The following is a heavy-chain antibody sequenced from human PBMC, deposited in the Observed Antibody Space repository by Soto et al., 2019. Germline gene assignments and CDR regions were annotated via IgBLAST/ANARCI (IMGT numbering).Heavy chain of an antibody. CDR3: ARDLWGYCGTDCYPLDV. CDR1: GGSVRGFD. V-gene: IGHV4-59*02. CDR2: MYNTGST. Sequence: ASLSLSGRVCGGSVRGFDLGGIRQLQGKGLEWIGYMYNTGSTVYNPSFKSRVTISVGTSKNQFSLKLNSVTAADTAVYYCARDLWGYCGTDCYPLDVWGQGTTVTVSS. D-gene: IGHD2-21*02. J-gene: IGHJ6*02.